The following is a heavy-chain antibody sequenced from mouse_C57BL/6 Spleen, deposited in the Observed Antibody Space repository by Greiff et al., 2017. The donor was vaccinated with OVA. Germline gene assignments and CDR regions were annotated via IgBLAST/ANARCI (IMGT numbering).Heavy chain of an antibody. CDR1: GYTFTSYW. D-gene: IGHD2-5*01. CDR3: ATYSNYAWGFDV. CDR2: IDPSDSYT. Sequence: VQLQQSGAELVRPGTSVKLSCKASGYTFTSYWMHWVKQRPGQGLEWIGVIDPSDSYTNYNQKFKGKATLTVDTSSSTAYMQLSSLTSEDSAVYYCATYSNYAWGFDVWGTGTTVTVSS. J-gene: IGHJ1*03. V-gene: IGHV1-59*01.